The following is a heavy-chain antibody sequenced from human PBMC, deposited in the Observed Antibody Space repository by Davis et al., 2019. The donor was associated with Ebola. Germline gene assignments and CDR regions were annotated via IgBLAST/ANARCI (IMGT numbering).Heavy chain of an antibody. J-gene: IGHJ4*02. D-gene: IGHD5-18*01. Sequence: GESLKISCEVSGFSFSGYWMSWIRQAPGKGLEWISYIGGSDSTTYYADSVRGRFTISRDNAKNSLYLQMDSLRAEDTAVYYCARAFGYSYDYWGQGTLVTVSS. CDR3: ARAFGYSYDY. CDR1: GFSFSGYW. CDR2: IGGSDSTT. V-gene: IGHV3-11*01.